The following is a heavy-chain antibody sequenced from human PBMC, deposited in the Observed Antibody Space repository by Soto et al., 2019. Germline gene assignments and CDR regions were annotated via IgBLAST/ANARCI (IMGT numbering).Heavy chain of an antibody. CDR2: IIPIFGTA. Sequence: SVKVSCKASGGTFSSYAISWVRQAPGQGLEWMGGIIPIFGTANYAQKFQGRVTITADESTSTAYMELGSLRSEDTAVYYCARDGVVGAPGAFDIWGQGTMVTVSS. V-gene: IGHV1-69*13. CDR3: ARDGVVGAPGAFDI. J-gene: IGHJ3*02. D-gene: IGHD1-26*01. CDR1: GGTFSSYA.